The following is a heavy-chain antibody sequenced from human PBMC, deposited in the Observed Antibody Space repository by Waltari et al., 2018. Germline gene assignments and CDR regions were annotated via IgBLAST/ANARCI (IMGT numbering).Heavy chain of an antibody. D-gene: IGHD2-15*01. CDR2: INRSWRT. CDR3: ARDRGRGIYLDT. J-gene: IGHJ4*02. Sequence: QLQLQQSGPGLVKPSAFLSLTCTVSGDSMSSSYWWSWVRQSPKKGREWIGQINRSWRTNYKPAFGSRVIVSIDSSNNQFSLKLLSATAADPAVYYCARDRGRGIYLDTWGQGTLVTVSP. CDR1: GDSMSSSYW. V-gene: IGHV4-4*02.